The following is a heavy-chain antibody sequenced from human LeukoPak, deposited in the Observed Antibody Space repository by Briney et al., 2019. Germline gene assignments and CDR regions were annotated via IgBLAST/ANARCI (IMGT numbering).Heavy chain of an antibody. D-gene: IGHD3-22*01. CDR3: ARGVGSGYTDY. CDR1: GDFYNGYY. J-gene: IGHJ4*02. CDR2: INHSGTT. Sequence: SETLSLTCGVSGDFYNGYYWSWIRQPPGKGLEWIGDINHSGTTNYNPSLKSRVTISIDTSKKQFSLRVNSVTAADTAVYYCARGVGSGYTDYWGQGALVTVSS. V-gene: IGHV4-34*01.